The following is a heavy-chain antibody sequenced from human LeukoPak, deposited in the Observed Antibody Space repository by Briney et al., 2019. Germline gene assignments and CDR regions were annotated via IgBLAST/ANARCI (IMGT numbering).Heavy chain of an antibody. J-gene: IGHJ3*02. V-gene: IGHV1-46*01. D-gene: IGHD5-12*01. Sequence: ASVKVSCKASGYTFTSYGISWVRQAPGQGLEWMGIINPSGGSTRYAQKFQGRVTMTRDTSTSTVYMELSSLRSEDTAVYYCARAGADSGYDSAFGIWGQGTMVTVSS. CDR2: INPSGGST. CDR3: ARAGADSGYDSAFGI. CDR1: GYTFTSYG.